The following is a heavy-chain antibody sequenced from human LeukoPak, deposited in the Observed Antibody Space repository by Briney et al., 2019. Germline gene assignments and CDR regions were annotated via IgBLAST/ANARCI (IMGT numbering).Heavy chain of an antibody. D-gene: IGHD1-26*01. J-gene: IGHJ5*02. CDR3: AREGSAFDP. CDR1: GLIFSSCS. Sequence: GGSLRLSCAASGLIFSSCSMNWVRQAPGKGLEWVSYISSSSSTIYYADSVRGRFTISRDNAKNSLYLRMNSLRAEDTAMYYCAREGSAFDPWGQGTLVTVSS. V-gene: IGHV3-48*01. CDR2: ISSSSSTI.